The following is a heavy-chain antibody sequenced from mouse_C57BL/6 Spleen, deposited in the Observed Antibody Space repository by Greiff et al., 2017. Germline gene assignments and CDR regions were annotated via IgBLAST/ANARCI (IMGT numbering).Heavy chain of an antibody. CDR2: INPYNGGT. Sequence: EVQLQQSGPVLVKPGASVKMSCKASGYTFTDYYMNWVKQSHGKSLEWIGVINPYNGGTSYNQKFKGKATLTVDKSSSPAYMELNSLTSEDSAVYYCARPGYYGSLDYWGQGTTLTVSS. J-gene: IGHJ2*01. D-gene: IGHD1-1*01. V-gene: IGHV1-19*01. CDR3: ARPGYYGSLDY. CDR1: GYTFTDYY.